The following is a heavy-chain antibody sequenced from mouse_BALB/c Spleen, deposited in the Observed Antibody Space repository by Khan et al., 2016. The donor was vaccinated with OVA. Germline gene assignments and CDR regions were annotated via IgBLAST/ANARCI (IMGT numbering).Heavy chain of an antibody. D-gene: IGHD2-1*01. CDR3: TRNGFGNYESWDY. V-gene: IGHV1-5*01. CDR1: GYTFTNYW. CDR2: IYPGNGDT. J-gene: IGHJ2*01. Sequence: VQLQQSGTVLARPGASVKMSCKGSGYTFTNYWMHWVKQRPGQGLEWIGVIYPGNGDTNYNQKFKGKAKLTAVTSTSTAYMELNSLTNEDSAVSFCTRNGFGNYESWDYWGQGTTLTVSS.